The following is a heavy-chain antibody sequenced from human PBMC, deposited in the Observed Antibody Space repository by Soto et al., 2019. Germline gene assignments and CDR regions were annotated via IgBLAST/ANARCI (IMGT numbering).Heavy chain of an antibody. J-gene: IGHJ6*02. CDR1: GGSINIGGYF. V-gene: IGHV4-31*03. CDR2: LYYNGST. D-gene: IGHD3-16*01. CDR3: ATDEYFGSEINLYYYAMDV. Sequence: QVHLQESGPGLVKPSQTLSLACTVSGGSINIGGYFWSWVRQFPGQGLEWIGHLYYNGSTYYNPSPKSRVTISRDTSKNQVSLRLTYVTAADTAGYYGATDEYFGSEINLYYYAMDVWGQGTTVTVSS.